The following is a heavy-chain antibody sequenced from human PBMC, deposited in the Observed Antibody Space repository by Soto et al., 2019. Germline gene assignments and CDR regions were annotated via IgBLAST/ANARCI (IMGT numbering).Heavy chain of an antibody. CDR3: ARGDNGHYGISH. V-gene: IGHV3-21*01. Sequence: PGGSLRLSCAGSGFTFSNYDMNWVRQAPGKGLEWVSSINSLGSYTYYADSVKGRFTSSRDNAKDSLYLQMNGLRADDTAVYYCARGDNGHYGISHWGQGTLVTVSS. CDR2: INSLGSYT. J-gene: IGHJ4*02. D-gene: IGHD4-17*01. CDR1: GFTFSNYD.